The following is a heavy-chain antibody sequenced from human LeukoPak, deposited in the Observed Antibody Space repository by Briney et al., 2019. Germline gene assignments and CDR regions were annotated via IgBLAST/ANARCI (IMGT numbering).Heavy chain of an antibody. V-gene: IGHV3-30-3*01. CDR3: ARDLSSWERGYFDY. CDR2: MTYDGSNK. Sequence: GGSLRLSCAASGFTFSTSPIHWVRQAPGKGLEWVAVMTYDGSNKYYADSVKGRFTISRDNSKNTLFLQMDSLRPEDTAVYYCARDLSSWERGYFDYWGQGTLVTVSS. D-gene: IGHD6-13*01. J-gene: IGHJ4*02. CDR1: GFTFSTSP.